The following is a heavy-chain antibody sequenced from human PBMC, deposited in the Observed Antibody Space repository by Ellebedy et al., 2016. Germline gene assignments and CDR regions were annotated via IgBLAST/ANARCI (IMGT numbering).Heavy chain of an antibody. CDR2: INAGNGNT. CDR1: GYTFTSYG. V-gene: IGHV1-3*01. J-gene: IGHJ6*02. CDR3: ARGYYDFWRDRYGMDV. Sequence: ASVKVSXKASGYTFTSYGISWVRQAPGQRLEWMGWINAGNGNTKYSQKFQGRVTITRDTSASTAYMELSSLRSEDTAVYYCARGYYDFWRDRYGMDVWGQGTTVTVSS. D-gene: IGHD3-3*01.